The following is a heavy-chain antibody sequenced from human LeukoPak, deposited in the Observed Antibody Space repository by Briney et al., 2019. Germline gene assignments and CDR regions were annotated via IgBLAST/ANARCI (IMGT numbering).Heavy chain of an antibody. CDR1: GFTFRSYG. D-gene: IGHD3-22*01. V-gene: IGHV3-30*03. CDR2: ISYDGSNK. Sequence: GRSLRLSCAASGFTFRSYGMHWVRQAPGKGLEWVAVISYDGSNKYYADSVKGRFTISRDNSRRTLYLQMNSLRAEDTAVYYCAVSSGYYYSRFDYWGQGTLVTVSS. CDR3: AVSSGYYYSRFDY. J-gene: IGHJ4*02.